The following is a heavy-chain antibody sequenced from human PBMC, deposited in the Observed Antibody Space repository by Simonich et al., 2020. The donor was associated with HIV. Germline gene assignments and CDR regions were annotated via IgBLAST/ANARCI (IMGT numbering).Heavy chain of an antibody. Sequence: EVQLVESGGDLVQPGGSLRLSCAASRFTFSTHWMHWVRQAPGKGLVWVSRVNSDGRSTSYADSVKGRFTISRDNAKNTLYLQMNSLRAEDTAVYYCARDLVGSAFDIWGQGTMVTVSS. V-gene: IGHV3-74*01. CDR2: VNSDGRST. CDR1: RFTFSTHW. CDR3: ARDLVGSAFDI. J-gene: IGHJ3*02. D-gene: IGHD2-8*02.